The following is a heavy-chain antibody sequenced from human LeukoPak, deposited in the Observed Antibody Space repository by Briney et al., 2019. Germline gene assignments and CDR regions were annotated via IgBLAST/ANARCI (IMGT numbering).Heavy chain of an antibody. J-gene: IGHJ4*02. V-gene: IGHV3-66*01. CDR3: ARVGDCGRASCYAIDY. Sequence: GGSLRLSCVASEFTVSANYMSWVRQAPGKGLEWVSVLYSGGSTYYTASVRGRFIISRDISKSTLYLQMNSLRAEDTAVYYCARVGDCGRASCYAIDYWGEGTLVTVSS. D-gene: IGHD2-2*01. CDR2: LYSGGST. CDR1: EFTVSANY.